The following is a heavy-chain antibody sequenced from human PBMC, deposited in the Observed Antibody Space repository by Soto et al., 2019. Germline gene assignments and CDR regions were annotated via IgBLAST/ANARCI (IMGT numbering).Heavy chain of an antibody. CDR2: ISYDGSHR. V-gene: IGHV3-30*18. CDR1: GFTFSSYG. D-gene: IGHD6-13*01. Sequence: QVQLVESGGGVVQPGRSLRLSCAASGFTFSSYGMHWVRQAPGKGLEWVALISYDGSHRLYADAVKGRFTISRDNSKNTLYLQMNRLRAEDTAVYYCAKEEPRYIPPYSSSWFDYWGQGTLVTVSS. CDR3: AKEEPRYIPPYSSSWFDY. J-gene: IGHJ4*02.